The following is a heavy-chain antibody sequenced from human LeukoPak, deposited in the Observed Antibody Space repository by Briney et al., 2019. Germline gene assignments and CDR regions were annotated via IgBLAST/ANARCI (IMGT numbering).Heavy chain of an antibody. V-gene: IGHV4-34*01. CDR2: INHSGST. J-gene: IGHJ4*02. CDR1: GGSFSGYY. D-gene: IGHD2/OR15-2a*01. Sequence: SETLSLTCAVYGGSFSGYYWSWIRQPPGKGLEWIGEINHSGSTNYNPSLKSRVTISVDTSKNQLSLKLSSVTAADTAVYYCARGKNYFDYWGQGTLVTVSS. CDR3: ARGKNYFDY.